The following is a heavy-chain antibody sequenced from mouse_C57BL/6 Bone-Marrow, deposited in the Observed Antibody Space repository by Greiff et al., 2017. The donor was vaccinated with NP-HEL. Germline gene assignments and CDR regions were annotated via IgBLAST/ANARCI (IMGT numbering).Heavy chain of an antibody. CDR2: YPGSGNTY. CDR3: REKYYYGSSSWFAY. V-gene: IGHV1-83*01. J-gene: IGHJ3*01. CDR1: YTFTDYYM. Sequence: VQLQQSGPELVKPGASVKMSCKASGYTFTDYYMHWVKQKPGKGLEWIGEIYPGSGNTYYNEKFKGKATLTADTSSSTAYMQLSSLTSEDSAVYFCAREKYYYGSSSWFAYWGQGTLVTVSA. D-gene: IGHD1-1*01.